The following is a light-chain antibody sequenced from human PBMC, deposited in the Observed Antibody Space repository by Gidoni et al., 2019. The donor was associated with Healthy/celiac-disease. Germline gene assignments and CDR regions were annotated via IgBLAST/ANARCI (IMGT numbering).Light chain of an antibody. CDR1: QSVSSY. Sequence: EIVLTQSPATLSLSPGESATLSCRASQSVSSYLAWYQQKPGQAPSLLIYYASNRATGIPARFSGSGSVTDFTLTISSLEPEDFAVYYCQQRSNWPPITFGPGTKVDIK. J-gene: IGKJ3*01. V-gene: IGKV3-11*01. CDR2: YAS. CDR3: QQRSNWPPIT.